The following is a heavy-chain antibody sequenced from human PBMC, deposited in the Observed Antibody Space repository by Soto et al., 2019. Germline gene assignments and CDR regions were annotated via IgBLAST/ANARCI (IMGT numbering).Heavy chain of an antibody. V-gene: IGHV4-34*01. CDR3: ARGGGVRKSHTVWFDP. D-gene: IGHD3-16*01. Sequence: QVHLQQWGAGLLKPSETLSLTCRVEGWSLSDNYWYWIRQSQGKVLEWIGEINHKGTINYNPSLRSRVKLVADTSQTEFSLRLTSVTAADTAVYYGARGGGVRKSHTVWFDPWGQGTLVTVSS. CDR2: INHKGTI. CDR1: GWSLSDNY. J-gene: IGHJ5*02.